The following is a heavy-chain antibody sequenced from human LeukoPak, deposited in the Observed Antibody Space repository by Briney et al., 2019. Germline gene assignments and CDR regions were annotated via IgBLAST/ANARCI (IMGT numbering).Heavy chain of an antibody. V-gene: IGHV3-15*01. J-gene: IGHJ4*02. CDR2: IKSKSDGGTT. CDR1: GFSFSNVW. Sequence: PGGSLRLSCAASGFSFSNVWMSWVRQTPGKGLEWVGRIKSKSDGGTTDYAAPVKGRFTISRDDSKNTVYLQMNGLKTEDTAVYYCTTVLRYDSGSYSDNWGQGTLVTVSS. D-gene: IGHD3-10*01. CDR3: TTVLRYDSGSYSDN.